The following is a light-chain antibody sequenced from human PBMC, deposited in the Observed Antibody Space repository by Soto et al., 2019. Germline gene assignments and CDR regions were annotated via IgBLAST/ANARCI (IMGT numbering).Light chain of an antibody. CDR3: CSYAGSMTGV. V-gene: IGLV2-23*01. Sequence: QSALTQPASVSGSPGQSITISCTGTSNDVGSYNFVSWYQHHPGKAPKLMIYEATKWPSGVSHRFSGSKSGNTASLTISGLQAEDEGEYYCCSYAGSMTGVFGGGTQLTVL. J-gene: IGLJ3*02. CDR1: SNDVGSYNF. CDR2: EAT.